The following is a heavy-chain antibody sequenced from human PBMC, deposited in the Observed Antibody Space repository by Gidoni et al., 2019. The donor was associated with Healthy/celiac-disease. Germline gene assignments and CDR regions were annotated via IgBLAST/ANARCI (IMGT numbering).Heavy chain of an antibody. V-gene: IGHV1-69*06. D-gene: IGHD3-10*01. CDR3: ASITKAGSWSYSAFDI. CDR2: ILPIFGTA. Sequence: QVQLVQSGAEVKKPGSSVKVSCKAAGGTLSSYAISWVRQAPGQWLEWMGGILPIFGTANYAQKFQGRVTITADKSTSTAYMELSSLRSEDTSLYYFASITKAGSWSYSAFDIWVQGTMVTVSS. J-gene: IGHJ3*02. CDR1: GGTLSSYA.